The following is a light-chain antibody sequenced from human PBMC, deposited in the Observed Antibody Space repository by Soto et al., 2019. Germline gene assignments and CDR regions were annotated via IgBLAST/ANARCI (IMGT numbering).Light chain of an antibody. CDR3: LQYFRWRT. CDR1: QSLSSS. Sequence: EIVMTQSPATLSVSPGERATLSCRASQSLSSSLAWYQQKPGQAPRLLIYDASTRATDIPARFSGSGSGTEFALTIRSLQPEDSAVYYCLQYFRWRTFGQGTKVEIK. V-gene: IGKV3-15*01. J-gene: IGKJ1*01. CDR2: DAS.